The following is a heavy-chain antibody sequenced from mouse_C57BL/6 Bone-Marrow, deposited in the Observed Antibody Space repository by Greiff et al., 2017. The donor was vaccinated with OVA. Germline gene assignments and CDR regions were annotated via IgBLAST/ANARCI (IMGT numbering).Heavy chain of an antibody. Sequence: QVQLQLSGPELVKPGASVKISCKASGYAFSSSWMNWVKQRPGKGLEWIGRIYPGDGDTNYNGKFKGKATLTADKSSSTAYMQLSILTSEYSAVYCCARCPPYYAIDYWGQGTSVTVSS. CDR2: IYPGDGDT. J-gene: IGHJ4*01. V-gene: IGHV1-82*01. CDR1: GYAFSSSW. CDR3: ARCPPYYAIDY.